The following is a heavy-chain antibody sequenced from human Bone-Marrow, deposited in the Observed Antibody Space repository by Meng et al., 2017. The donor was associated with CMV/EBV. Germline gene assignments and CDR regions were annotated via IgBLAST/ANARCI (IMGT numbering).Heavy chain of an antibody. CDR3: ARVNFLEWLLSENWFDP. V-gene: IGHV1-8*01. CDR1: TFTSYE. Sequence: TFTSYEINWVRQATGQGLEWMGWMNPNSGNTGYAQKFQGRVTMTRNTSISTAYMELSSLRSEDTAVYYCARVNFLEWLLSENWFDPWGQGTLVTVSS. J-gene: IGHJ5*02. D-gene: IGHD3-3*01. CDR2: MNPNSGNT.